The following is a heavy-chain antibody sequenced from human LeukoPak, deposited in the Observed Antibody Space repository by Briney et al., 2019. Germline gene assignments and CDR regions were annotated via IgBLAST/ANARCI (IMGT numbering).Heavy chain of an antibody. CDR1: GFTFSSYG. V-gene: IGHV3-30*18. CDR3: AKDLGIAARPQNIDY. CDR2: ISYDGSNK. J-gene: IGHJ4*02. D-gene: IGHD6-6*01. Sequence: PGRSLRLSCAASGFTFSSYGMHWVPQAPGKGLEWVAVISYDGSNKYYADSVKGRFTISRDNSKNTLYLQMNSLRAEDTAVYYWAKDLGIAARPQNIDYWGQGTLVTVSS.